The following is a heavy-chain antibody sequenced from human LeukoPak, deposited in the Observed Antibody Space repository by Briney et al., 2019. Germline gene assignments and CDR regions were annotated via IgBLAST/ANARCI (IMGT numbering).Heavy chain of an antibody. CDR1: GFTFSSYA. CDR3: AKARLGPYCGGDCYSDY. J-gene: IGHJ4*02. V-gene: IGHV3-23*01. Sequence: TGASLRLSCAASGFTFSSYAMSWVRQARGKGLEWVSAISGSGGSTYYADSVKGRFTISRDNSKNTLYLQMNSLRAEDTAVYYCAKARLGPYCGGDCYSDYWGQGTLVTVSS. CDR2: ISGSGGST. D-gene: IGHD2-21*02.